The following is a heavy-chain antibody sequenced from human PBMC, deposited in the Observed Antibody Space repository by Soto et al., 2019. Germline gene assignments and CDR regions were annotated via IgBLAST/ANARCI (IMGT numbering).Heavy chain of an antibody. J-gene: IGHJ4*02. Sequence: QVQLQESGPGLVKPSETLSLTCTVSGGSISSYYWSWIRQPPGKGLEWIGYIYYSGSTNYNPSLKSRVTISVDTSKNQFSLKLSSVTAADTAVYYCARGRGYSYGYSFDYWGQGTLVTVSS. CDR2: IYYSGST. CDR1: GGSISSYY. V-gene: IGHV4-59*01. D-gene: IGHD5-18*01. CDR3: ARGRGYSYGYSFDY.